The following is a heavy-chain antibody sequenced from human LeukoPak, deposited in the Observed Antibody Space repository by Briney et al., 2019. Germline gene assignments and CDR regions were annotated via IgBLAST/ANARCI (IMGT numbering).Heavy chain of an antibody. J-gene: IGHJ3*02. CDR2: ISWNSGSI. CDR3: AKDSRHYCSSTSCYSDAFDI. Sequence: PGRSLRLSCAASGFTFDDYAMHWVRQAPGKGLEWVSGISWNSGSIGYADSVKGRFTISRDNSKNTLYLQMNSLRAEDTAVYYCAKDSRHYCSSTSCYSDAFDIWGQGTMVTVSS. V-gene: IGHV3-9*01. D-gene: IGHD2-2*01. CDR1: GFTFDDYA.